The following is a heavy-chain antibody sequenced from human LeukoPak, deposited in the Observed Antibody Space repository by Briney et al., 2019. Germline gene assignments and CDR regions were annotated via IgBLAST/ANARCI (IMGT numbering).Heavy chain of an antibody. CDR3: ARGTTVTTNFDY. J-gene: IGHJ4*02. D-gene: IGHD4-17*01. CDR2: IYYSGFT. Sequence: PSETLSLTCTVSGGSISSGGYYWSWIRQHPGKGLEWIGYIYYSGFTYYNPSLKSRVTISLDTSKNQFSLKLSSVIAADTAVYYCARGTTVTTNFDYWGQGTLVTVSS. CDR1: GGSISSGGYY. V-gene: IGHV4-31*03.